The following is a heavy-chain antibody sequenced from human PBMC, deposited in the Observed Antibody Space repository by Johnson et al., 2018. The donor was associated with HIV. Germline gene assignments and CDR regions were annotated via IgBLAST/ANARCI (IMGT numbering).Heavy chain of an antibody. CDR3: ARGGLGDYVVAFDF. CDR1: GFTFSSYA. Sequence: QVQLVESGGGVVQPGGSLRLSCAASGFTFSSYAMHWVRQAPGKGLEWVAVISYDGSNKYYADSVKGRFTISRDNSKNTLYLQMNSLRAEDTAVYYCARGGLGDYVVAFDFWGQGTMVTVSS. CDR2: ISYDGSNK. D-gene: IGHD4-17*01. J-gene: IGHJ3*01. V-gene: IGHV3-30*14.